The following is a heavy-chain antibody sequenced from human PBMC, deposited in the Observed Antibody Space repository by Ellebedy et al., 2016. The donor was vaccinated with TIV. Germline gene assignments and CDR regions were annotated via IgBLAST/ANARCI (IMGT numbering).Heavy chain of an antibody. V-gene: IGHV3-30*03. J-gene: IGHJ4*02. CDR2: ISYDGSNK. CDR1: GFTSSSYG. CDR3: ARDVGRVVTARMTY. D-gene: IGHD2-21*02. Sequence: PGGSLRLSCAASGFTSSSYGMHWVRQAPGKGLEWVAVISYDGSNKYYSDSVKGRFTISRDNSKNTLYLQMNSLRPEDTAIYYCARDVGRVVTARMTYWGQGTLVTVSS.